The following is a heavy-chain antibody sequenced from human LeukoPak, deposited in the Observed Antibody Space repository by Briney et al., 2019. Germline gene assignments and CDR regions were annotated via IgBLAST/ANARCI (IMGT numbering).Heavy chain of an antibody. J-gene: IGHJ4*02. V-gene: IGHV3-30*04. CDR1: GFTFSSYA. Sequence: PGGSLRLSCAVSGFTFSSYAMHWVHQAPGKGLEWVAVISYDGSNKYYADSVKGRFTISRDTSRSTLYLQMNSLRAEDAAVYYCAKAPVTSCRGAFCYPFDYRGQGTLVTVSS. CDR2: ISYDGSNK. D-gene: IGHD2-15*01. CDR3: AKAPVTSCRGAFCYPFDY.